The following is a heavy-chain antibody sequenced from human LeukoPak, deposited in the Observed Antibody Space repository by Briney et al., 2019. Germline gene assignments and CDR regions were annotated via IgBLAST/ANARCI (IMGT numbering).Heavy chain of an antibody. CDR3: TRAPSYVSGNYFVD. CDR2: ISMNGVSA. Sequence: GGFLRLSCAASGFIFDDYGMNWVRQAPGKGLEWFFGISMNGVSAGYADSLKGRFPISRDNAKNSLYLQMNSLRVEDTALYYCTRAPSYVSGNYFVDWGQGTLVTVSS. V-gene: IGHV3-20*04. D-gene: IGHD3-10*01. J-gene: IGHJ4*02. CDR1: GFIFDDYG.